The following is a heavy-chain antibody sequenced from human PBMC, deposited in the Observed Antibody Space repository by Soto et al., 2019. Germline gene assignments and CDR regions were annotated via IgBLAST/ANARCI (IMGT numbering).Heavy chain of an antibody. J-gene: IGHJ6*03. CDR1: GYSFTSYW. CDR2: IYPGDSDT. V-gene: IGHV5-51*01. CDR3: ARLGSDYYYYMDV. D-gene: IGHD3-10*01. Sequence: GESLKISCQGSGYSFTSYWIGWVRQMPGKGLEWMGFIYPGDSDTRYSSSFQGQVTISADMSISTAYLQWSSLKASDTAMYYCARLGSDYYYYMDVWGKGTTVTVSS.